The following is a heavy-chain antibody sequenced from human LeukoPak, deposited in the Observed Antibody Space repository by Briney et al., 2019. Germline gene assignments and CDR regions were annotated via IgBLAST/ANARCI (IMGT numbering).Heavy chain of an antibody. V-gene: IGHV4-31*03. CDR1: GGSISSGGYY. CDR2: IYYSGST. CDR3: ARVFRPYFDY. J-gene: IGHJ4*02. Sequence: SETLSLTCTVSGGSISSGGYYWSWIRQHPGKGLEWIGYIYYSGSTYYNPSLKSRVTISVDTSKNQFSLKLSSVTAADTAVYYCARVFRPYFDYWGQGTLVTVSS.